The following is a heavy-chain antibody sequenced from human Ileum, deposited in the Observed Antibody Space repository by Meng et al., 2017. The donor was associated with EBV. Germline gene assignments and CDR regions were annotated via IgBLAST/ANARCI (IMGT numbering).Heavy chain of an antibody. CDR1: GWSFNDYY. CDR2: IDQSGYT. J-gene: IGHJ5*02. D-gene: IGHD4-23*01. V-gene: IGHV4-34*01. CDR3: ARYGRCNGNSFYCFDP. Sequence: QVRLQQSGTGLLKPSENLHLTCAVYGWSFNDYYWTWLRQPPGKGLEWIGEIDQSGYTKFNPSLSSRATISRDTSNNQFSLRLNSVTAADTALYYCARYGRCNGNSFYCFDPWGQGTLVTVSS.